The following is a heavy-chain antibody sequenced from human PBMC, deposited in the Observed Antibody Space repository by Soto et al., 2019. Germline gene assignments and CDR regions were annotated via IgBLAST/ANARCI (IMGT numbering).Heavy chain of an antibody. CDR2: INAGNGNT. J-gene: IGHJ5*02. CDR3: ARSLYDILTGSVHNWFDP. V-gene: IGHV1-3*01. CDR1: GYTFTSYA. Sequence: ASVKVSCKASGYTFTSYAMHWVRQAPGQRLEWMGWINAGNGNTKYSQKFQGRVTITRDTSASTAYMELSSLRSEDTAVYYCARSLYDILTGSVHNWFDPWGQGTLVIVSS. D-gene: IGHD3-9*01.